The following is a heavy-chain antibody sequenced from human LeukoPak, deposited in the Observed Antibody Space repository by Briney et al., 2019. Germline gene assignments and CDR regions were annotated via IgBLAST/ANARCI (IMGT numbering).Heavy chain of an antibody. D-gene: IGHD2-2*01. V-gene: IGHV1-2*06. J-gene: IGHJ5*02. CDR1: EYTFTGYY. CDR2: INPNSGGT. Sequence: GSVKVSCKASEYTFTGYYMQWVRQAPGQGLEWMGRINPNSGGTNYAQQFQGRVTMTRDTSISTAYMELSRLRSDDTAVYYCARGPPLKYCSNTNCEPTFDPWGQGTLVTVSS. CDR3: ARGPPLKYCSNTNCEPTFDP.